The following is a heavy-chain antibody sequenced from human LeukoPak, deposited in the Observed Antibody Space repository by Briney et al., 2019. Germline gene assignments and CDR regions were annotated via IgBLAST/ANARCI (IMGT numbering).Heavy chain of an antibody. CDR1: GGSISSSSYY. V-gene: IGHV4-39*07. J-gene: IGHJ4*02. D-gene: IGHD6-13*01. Sequence: PSETLSLTCTVSGGSISSSSYYWGWIRQPPGKGLEWIGSIYYSGSTYYNPSLKSRVTISVDTSKNQFSLKLSSVTAADTAVYYCGRIPAAGTGSFDYWGQGTLVTVSS. CDR2: IYYSGST. CDR3: GRIPAAGTGSFDY.